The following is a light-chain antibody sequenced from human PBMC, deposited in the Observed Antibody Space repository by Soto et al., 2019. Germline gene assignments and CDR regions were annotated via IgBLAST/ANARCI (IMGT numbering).Light chain of an antibody. CDR1: QDIRNF. J-gene: IGKJ3*01. V-gene: IGKV1-27*01. CDR2: AAS. Sequence: TQMTQSPTSLSASVGDRVTITCRASQDIRNFVAWYQQKPGKAPKLLIYAASTLQSGVPSRFSGSGSGTDFTLTINSLQPEDVATYSCQKYSSVPVFGPGTKVEIK. CDR3: QKYSSVPV.